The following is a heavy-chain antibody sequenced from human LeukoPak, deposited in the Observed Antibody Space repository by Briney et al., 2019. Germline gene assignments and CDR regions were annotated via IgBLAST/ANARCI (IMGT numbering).Heavy chain of an antibody. CDR1: GYTFTSYG. J-gene: IGHJ4*02. CDR3: ARDLLGYSSGWYSTTDFDY. D-gene: IGHD6-19*01. V-gene: IGHV1-18*01. Sequence: ASVKVSCKASGYTFTSYGISWVRQAPGQGLEWMGWISAYNGNTNYAQKLQGRVTMTADTSTSTAYMELRSLRSDDTAVYYCARDLLGYSSGWYSTTDFDYWGQGTLVTVSS. CDR2: ISAYNGNT.